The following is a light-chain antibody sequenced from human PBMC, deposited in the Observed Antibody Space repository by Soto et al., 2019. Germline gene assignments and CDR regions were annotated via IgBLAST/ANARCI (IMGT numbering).Light chain of an antibody. CDR1: QRMSGW. J-gene: IGKJ1*01. CDR3: QQYDSFSVT. Sequence: NPMTESRSTLSASVGDTVTITCRASQRMSGWLAWHQLKPGKAAKLLMYDVSALKRGVSPRFSGSGSGTEFTLTLSSLQPDDFATYYCQQYDSFSVTFGQGTKADVK. V-gene: IGKV1-5*01. CDR2: DVS.